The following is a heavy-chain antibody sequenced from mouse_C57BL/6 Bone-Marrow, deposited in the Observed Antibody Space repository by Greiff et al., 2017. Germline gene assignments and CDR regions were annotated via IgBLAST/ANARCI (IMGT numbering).Heavy chain of an antibody. J-gene: IGHJ1*03. CDR2: IDPSDSET. V-gene: IGHV1-52*01. CDR3: ARPTTGWYFDV. CDR1: GYTFTSYW. Sequence: QVQLQQPGAELVRPGSSVKLSCKASGYTFTSYWMHWVKQRPIQGLEWIGNIDPSDSETHYNQKFKDKATLTVEKSSSTAYMQLSSLTSEDSAVYYCARPTTGWYFDVWGTGTTVTVSS. D-gene: IGHD2-12*01.